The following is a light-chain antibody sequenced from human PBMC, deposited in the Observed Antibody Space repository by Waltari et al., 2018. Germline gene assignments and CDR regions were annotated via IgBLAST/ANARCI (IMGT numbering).Light chain of an antibody. CDR3: GTWDSTLSAWV. Sequence: QSVLTQPHSVSAAPGQKVTISCSGSNSNIGNNYVSWYQHLPGTAPKVLSYDDYSRPSEIPDRFSGSKSGPSATLGITGLQTGDEADYYCGTWDSTLSAWVFGGGTRLTVL. J-gene: IGLJ3*02. CDR1: NSNIGNNY. V-gene: IGLV1-51*01. CDR2: DDY.